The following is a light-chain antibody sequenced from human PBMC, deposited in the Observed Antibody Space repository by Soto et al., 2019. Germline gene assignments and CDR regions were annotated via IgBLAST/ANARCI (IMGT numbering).Light chain of an antibody. J-gene: IGKJ5*01. Sequence: IVMTQSPATLSVSPGQRATLFCRASQSVSSNLAWYQQKPGQAPRLLIYGASTRATGIPARFSGSGCATEFTPTITSLQSEDFAVYYCQQYNKWPPITFGQGTRLEIK. CDR2: GAS. V-gene: IGKV3-15*01. CDR1: QSVSSN. CDR3: QQYNKWPPIT.